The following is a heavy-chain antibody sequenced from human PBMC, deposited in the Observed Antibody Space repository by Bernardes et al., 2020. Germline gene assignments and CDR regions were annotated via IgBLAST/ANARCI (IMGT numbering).Heavy chain of an antibody. V-gene: IGHV4-59*08. J-gene: IGHJ5*02. CDR1: GGSISTSY. Sequence: SETLSLTCTVSGGSISTSYWCWIRQPPGPGLECVGYSHYTGSTNYNPTFRRRVTIAIDTTKNQFSLTLTSVTAADTADYDCARHTNAPGLTDWFDPWGPGTLVTVSS. CDR3: ARHTNAPGLTDWFDP. CDR2: SHYTGST. D-gene: IGHD1-1*01.